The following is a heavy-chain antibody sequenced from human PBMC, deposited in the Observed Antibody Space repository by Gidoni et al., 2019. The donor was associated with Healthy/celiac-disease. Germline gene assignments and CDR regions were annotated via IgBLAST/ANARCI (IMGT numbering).Heavy chain of an antibody. J-gene: IGHJ3*02. V-gene: IGHV4-59*01. Sequence: QVQLQESGPGLVKPSETLSLTCTVSGVSISSYYWSWIRQPPGKGLEWIGYIYYSGSTNYNPSLKSRVTISVDTSKNQFSLKLSSVTAADTAVYYCARDVPPYYYDSSGRGGYGAFDIWGQGTMVTVSS. CDR3: ARDVPPYYYDSSGRGGYGAFDI. D-gene: IGHD3-22*01. CDR2: IYYSGST. CDR1: GVSISSYY.